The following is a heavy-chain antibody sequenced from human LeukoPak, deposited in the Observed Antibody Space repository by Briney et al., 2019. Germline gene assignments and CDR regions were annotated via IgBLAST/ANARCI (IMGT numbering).Heavy chain of an antibody. CDR3: AGAATVGTTRPGTHFDY. CDR2: ISGSSSYI. CDR1: GFTFSSYN. Sequence: GGSLRLSXAASGFTFSSYNMNWVRQAPGKGLEWVSSISGSSSYIYYADSAKGRFSISRDNAKNSLYLQMNSLRAEDTAVYYCAGAATVGTTRPGTHFDYWGQGTLVTVSS. V-gene: IGHV3-21*01. D-gene: IGHD1-26*01. J-gene: IGHJ4*02.